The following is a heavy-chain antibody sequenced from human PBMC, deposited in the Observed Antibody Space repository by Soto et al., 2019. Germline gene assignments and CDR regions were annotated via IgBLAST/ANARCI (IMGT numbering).Heavy chain of an antibody. V-gene: IGHV3-23*01. D-gene: IGHD3-10*01. J-gene: IGHJ4*02. CDR1: GFTFSSYA. CDR2: ISDSGGST. Sequence: LRLSCAASGFTFSSYAMSWVRQAPGKGLEWVSGISDSGGSTYYADSVKGRFTISRDNSKNTLYLQMNSLRAEDTAVYYCAKGTYYYGSAPYYFDYWGQGALVTVSS. CDR3: AKGTYYYGSAPYYFDY.